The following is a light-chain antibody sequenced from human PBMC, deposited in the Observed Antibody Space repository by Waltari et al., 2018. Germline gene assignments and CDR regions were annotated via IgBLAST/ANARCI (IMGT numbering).Light chain of an antibody. Sequence: QSVLTQPPSASGTPGPRVTISRSGSRSNIGSNPVTWYQQLPGTAPKLLIYSNNQRPSGVPDRFSGSKSGTSASLAISGLQSEDEADYYCAAWDDSLNGPVFGGGTKLTVL. CDR2: SNN. V-gene: IGLV1-44*01. CDR1: RSNIGSNP. CDR3: AAWDDSLNGPV. J-gene: IGLJ3*02.